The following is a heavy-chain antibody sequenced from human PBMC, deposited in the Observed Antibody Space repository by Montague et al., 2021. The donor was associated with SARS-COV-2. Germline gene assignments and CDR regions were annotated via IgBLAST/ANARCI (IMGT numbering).Heavy chain of an antibody. CDR2: INHSGSI. Sequence: SETLSLTCAVYGGSFSGYYWSWIRQPPGKGLEWIGEINHSGSINYNPSLKNRVTISVDTSKNQFSLKLSSVTAADTAVYYCARGYQLRFLEWSSRQSTFDYWGQGTLVTVSS. D-gene: IGHD3-3*01. CDR3: ARGYQLRFLEWSSRQSTFDY. CDR1: GGSFSGYY. J-gene: IGHJ4*01. V-gene: IGHV4-34*01.